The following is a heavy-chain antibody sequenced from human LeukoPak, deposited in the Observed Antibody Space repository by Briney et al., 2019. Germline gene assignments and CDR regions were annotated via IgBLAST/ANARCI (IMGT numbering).Heavy chain of an antibody. CDR3: ARGPGSGHYFDY. D-gene: IGHD2-15*01. V-gene: IGHV3-48*04. J-gene: IGHJ4*02. CDR2: ISSSSGTI. Sequence: PGGSLRLSCAASGFTFSTSPMNWVRQAPGKGPEWVSYISSSSGTIYYADSVKGRSTISRDNAENSLYLQMNSLRAEDTAVYYCARGPGSGHYFDYWGQGTLVTVSS. CDR1: GFTFSTSP.